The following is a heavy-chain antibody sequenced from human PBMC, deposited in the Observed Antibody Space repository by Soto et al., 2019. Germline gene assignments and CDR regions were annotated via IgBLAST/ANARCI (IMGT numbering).Heavy chain of an antibody. J-gene: IGHJ3*02. CDR3: ARKGIVDGRNHDAFDI. CDR1: GFTFSNYA. V-gene: IGHV3-23*04. D-gene: IGHD1-26*01. CDR2: VGDGGGRT. Sequence: EVQLVESGGGLVQPGVSLRLSCEASGFTFSNYAMRWVRQGPGKGLEWVSTVGDGGGRTYYADSVKGRFTISRDNSKNTLFLQMNSLRAEDTAVYYCARKGIVDGRNHDAFDIWGQGTMVIVSS.